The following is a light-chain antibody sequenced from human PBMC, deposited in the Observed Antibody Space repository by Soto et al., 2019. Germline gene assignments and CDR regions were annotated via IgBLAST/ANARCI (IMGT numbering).Light chain of an antibody. CDR3: QQYGSSLFT. Sequence: EIVLTQSPGTLSLSPGERATLSCRASQSVSSSYLAWYQQKPGQAPRLLIYGASSRATGIPDRFSGSGSGKDFTLTISRLEPEEFAVYYCQQYGSSLFTLGPGTKVDIK. V-gene: IGKV3-20*01. CDR1: QSVSSSY. J-gene: IGKJ3*01. CDR2: GAS.